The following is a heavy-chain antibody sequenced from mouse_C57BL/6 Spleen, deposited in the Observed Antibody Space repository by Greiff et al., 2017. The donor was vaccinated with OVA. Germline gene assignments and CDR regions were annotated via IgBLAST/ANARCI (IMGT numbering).Heavy chain of an antibody. CDR3: AREYGSSYDPYWYCDV. CDR1: GYTFTDYY. Sequence: QVQLQQSGAELVRPGASVKLSCKASGYTFTDYYINWVKQRPGQGLEWIARIYPGSGNTYYNEKFKGKATLTAEKSSSTAYMQLSSLTSEDSAVYFGAREYGSSYDPYWYCDVWGTGTTVTVSS. CDR2: IYPGSGNT. V-gene: IGHV1-76*01. J-gene: IGHJ1*03. D-gene: IGHD1-1*01.